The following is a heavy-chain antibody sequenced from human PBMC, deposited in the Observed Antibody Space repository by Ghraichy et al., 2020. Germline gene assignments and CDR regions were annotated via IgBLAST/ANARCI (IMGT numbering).Heavy chain of an antibody. D-gene: IGHD2-15*01. V-gene: IGHV4-39*01. J-gene: IGHJ5*02. Sequence: SETLSLTCAVSGGSINNSSYYWGWIRQPPGKGLEWIGSVYYSGSAYYNPSLKSRVTISVDTSKNQFSLNLSSVTAADSAVYYGARHRGDIVVVIPAIGWFDPWGQGALVTASS. CDR3: ARHRGDIVVVIPAIGWFDP. CDR1: GGSINNSSYY. CDR2: VYYSGSA.